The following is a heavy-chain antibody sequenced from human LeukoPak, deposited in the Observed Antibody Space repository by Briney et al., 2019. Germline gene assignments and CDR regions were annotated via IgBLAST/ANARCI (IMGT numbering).Heavy chain of an antibody. CDR2: ISAYNGNT. CDR1: GYTLTGYY. V-gene: IGHV1-18*04. J-gene: IGHJ4*02. CDR3: ARVYYYDSSGYYALGDY. D-gene: IGHD3-22*01. Sequence: GASVKVSCKASGYTLTGYYMHWVRQAPGQGLEWMGWISAYNGNTNYAQKLQGRVTMTTDTSTSTAYMELRSLRSDDTAVYYCARVYYYDSSGYYALGDYWGQGTLVTVSS.